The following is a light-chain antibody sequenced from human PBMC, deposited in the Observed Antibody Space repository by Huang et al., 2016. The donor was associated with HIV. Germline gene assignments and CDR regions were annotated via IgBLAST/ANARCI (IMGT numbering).Light chain of an antibody. V-gene: IGKV3-15*01. CDR1: QSIGTN. CDR3: QQYYDWPPP. CDR2: GAT. Sequence: EIVMTQSPATLSVSPGEGATLSCRASQSIGTNLAWYQQKPGQSPRLRIYGATTRATGIPTRFSGSGSETEFTLTISNLQSEDFAIYYCQQYYDWPPPFGPGTQVDMK. J-gene: IGKJ3*01.